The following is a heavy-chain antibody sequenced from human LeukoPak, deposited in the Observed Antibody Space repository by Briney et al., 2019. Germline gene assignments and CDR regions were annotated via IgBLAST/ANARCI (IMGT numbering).Heavy chain of an antibody. V-gene: IGHV3-23*01. CDR1: GFTLSVAA. D-gene: IGHD1-26*01. Sequence: GGSLRLSCAASGFTLSVAAMTWVRQAPGKGLEWASLIGASGESTHYADSVKGRFTISRDNSKNTLSLQMNSLRDEDTAVYYCAREMGGSYYAFFDYWGQGTLVTVSS. CDR2: IGASGEST. CDR3: AREMGGSYYAFFDY. J-gene: IGHJ4*02.